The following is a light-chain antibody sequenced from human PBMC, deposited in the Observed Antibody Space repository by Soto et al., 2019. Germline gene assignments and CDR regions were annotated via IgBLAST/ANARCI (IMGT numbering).Light chain of an antibody. J-gene: IGLJ1*01. CDR2: DVS. Sequence: QSALTQPASVSGSPGQSINISCTGTSSDVGGYNYVSWYQHHPGKAPKLIIYDVSNRPSGVSNPFSGSKSGNTASLTISGXXXXXEADYYCSSYTTSNTRQIVFGTGTKLTVL. CDR1: SSDVGGYNY. CDR3: SSYTTSNTRQIV. V-gene: IGLV2-14*03.